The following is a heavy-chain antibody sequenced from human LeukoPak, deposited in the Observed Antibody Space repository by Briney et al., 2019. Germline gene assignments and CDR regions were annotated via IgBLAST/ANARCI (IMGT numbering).Heavy chain of an antibody. Sequence: GGSLRPSCAASGFTFSDYYMSWFRKAPGKGLEGVSYFSSSGSTIYYADSVKGRFTISRDNAKNSLYLQMNSLRAEDTAVYYCAREYPGIAAAGMTLFDYWGQGTLVTVSS. D-gene: IGHD6-13*01. CDR3: AREYPGIAAAGMTLFDY. J-gene: IGHJ4*02. V-gene: IGHV3-11*01. CDR1: GFTFSDYY. CDR2: FSSSGSTI.